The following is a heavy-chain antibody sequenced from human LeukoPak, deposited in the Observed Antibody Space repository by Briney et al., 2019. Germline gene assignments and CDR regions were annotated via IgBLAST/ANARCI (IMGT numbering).Heavy chain of an antibody. CDR2: IYYTGSI. J-gene: IGHJ4*02. Sequence: SESLSLTCTVSGGSISSYYWSWIRQPPGKGLEWIGYIYYTGSINYNPSLKSRVTISVDTSKSQFSLKLNSVTAADTAVYYCARGPYDSSGYCFDYWGQGILVTVSS. CDR3: ARGPYDSSGYCFDY. D-gene: IGHD3-22*01. CDR1: GGSISSYY. V-gene: IGHV4-59*08.